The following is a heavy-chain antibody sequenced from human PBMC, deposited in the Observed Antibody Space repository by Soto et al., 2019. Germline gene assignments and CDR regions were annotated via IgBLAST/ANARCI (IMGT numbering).Heavy chain of an antibody. D-gene: IGHD5-12*01. V-gene: IGHV3-30-3*01. Sequence: QMQLVESGGGVVQPGRSLRLSCAASGFTFSSYPMHWVRQAPGKGLEWVAVISFDGSKKYYADSVKGRCFISNDNTTNMLSLQMNSLRGEDSAVDSCARLPGTLVAVLYLYPVDRREPVSDADVWGQGTAVTVSS. CDR3: ARLPGTLVAVLYLYPVDRREPVSDADV. CDR1: GFTFSSYP. J-gene: IGHJ6*02. CDR2: ISFDGSKK.